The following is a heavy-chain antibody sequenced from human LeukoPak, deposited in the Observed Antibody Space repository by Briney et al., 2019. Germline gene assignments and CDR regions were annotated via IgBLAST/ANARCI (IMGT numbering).Heavy chain of an antibody. V-gene: IGHV3-7*04. J-gene: IGHJ4*02. Sequence: PGGSLRLSCAASGFTLRSFWMSWVRQAPGEGLEWVANIKQDGREKYYVDSAKGRFTISRDNAKNSLYLQMNSLRAEDTAAYYCARHSSSWEFDQWGQGTLVIVSS. CDR2: IKQDGREK. CDR1: GFTLRSFW. D-gene: IGHD6-13*01. CDR3: ARHSSSWEFDQ.